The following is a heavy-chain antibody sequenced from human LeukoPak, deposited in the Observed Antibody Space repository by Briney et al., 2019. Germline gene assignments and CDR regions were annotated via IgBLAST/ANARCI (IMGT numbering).Heavy chain of an antibody. Sequence: GGSLRLSCAASGFTFSSYAMSWVRQAPGKGLEWVSAISGSGGSTYYADSVKGRFTISRDNSKNTLYLQMNSLRAEDTVVYYCAKKKYYDFWSGYPDYWGQGTLVTVSS. D-gene: IGHD3-3*01. J-gene: IGHJ4*02. CDR2: ISGSGGST. CDR1: GFTFSSYA. CDR3: AKKKYYDFWSGYPDY. V-gene: IGHV3-23*01.